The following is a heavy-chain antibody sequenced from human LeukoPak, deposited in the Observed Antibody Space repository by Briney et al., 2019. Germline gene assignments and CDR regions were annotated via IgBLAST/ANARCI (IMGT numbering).Heavy chain of an antibody. CDR3: TTDPFDYGDYYYDIDV. Sequence: AGGSLRLPCRASVFAFRNAWMNWVRQAPGKGLEWVGRIKTKTHGGTTDYAAPVKGRFTISRDDSEKTLYLQMNSLKTEDTAIYYCTTDPFDYGDYYYDIDVWGQGTAVTVSS. D-gene: IGHD3-16*01. CDR2: IKTKTHGGTT. V-gene: IGHV3-15*01. CDR1: VFAFRNAW. J-gene: IGHJ6*02.